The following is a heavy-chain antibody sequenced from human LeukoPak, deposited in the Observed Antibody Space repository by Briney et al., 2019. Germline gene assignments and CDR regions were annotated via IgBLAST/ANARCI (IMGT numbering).Heavy chain of an antibody. CDR3: ARAYSPPQWSPFDY. J-gene: IGHJ4*02. Sequence: SETLSLTCSVSGGSFSSSSYYWCLIHPSPGRGLEWVGSVSSSGTAYYNPSLRSRVIISLDTSKNQFSFMVSSVTAADPAVYYGARAYSPPQWSPFDYWGQGTLVTVSS. V-gene: IGHV4-39*07. CDR2: VSSSGTA. D-gene: IGHD6-13*01. CDR1: GGSFSSSSYY.